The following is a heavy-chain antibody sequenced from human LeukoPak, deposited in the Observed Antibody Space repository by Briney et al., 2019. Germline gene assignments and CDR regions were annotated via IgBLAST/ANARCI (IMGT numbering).Heavy chain of an antibody. D-gene: IGHD2-2*02. V-gene: IGHV3-30*02. CDR2: IRYDGSDK. Sequence: GGSLRLSYAASGFTFSSYGMHWVRQAPGKGLEWVAFIRYDGSDKSYADSVKGRFTISRDNAKNSLYLQMNSLRAVDTAVYYCATDIVVVPGAIGFDYWGQGILVTVSS. CDR1: GFTFSSYG. CDR3: ATDIVVVPGAIGFDY. J-gene: IGHJ4*02.